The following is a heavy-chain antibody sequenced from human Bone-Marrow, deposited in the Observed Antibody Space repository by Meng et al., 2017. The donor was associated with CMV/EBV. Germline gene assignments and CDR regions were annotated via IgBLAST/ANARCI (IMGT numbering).Heavy chain of an antibody. V-gene: IGHV4-34*01. D-gene: IGHD3-3*01. CDR1: GGSFSGYF. CDR3: ARGPTLTNTIFGVVIRPHYYYGMDV. J-gene: IGHJ6*02. CDR2: INHSGST. Sequence: SEPLSLTCAVYGGSFSGYFWSWIHQPPGNGLEWIGEINHSGSTNYNPSLKSRVTISVDTSKNQFSLKLSSVTAADTAVYYCARGPTLTNTIFGVVIRPHYYYGMDVWGQGTTVTVSS.